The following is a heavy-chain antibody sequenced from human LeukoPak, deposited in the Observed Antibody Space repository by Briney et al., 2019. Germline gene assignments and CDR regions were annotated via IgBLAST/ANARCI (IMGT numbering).Heavy chain of an antibody. J-gene: IGHJ4*02. V-gene: IGHV3-30-3*01. CDR2: ISYDGSNK. Sequence: PGGSLRLSCAASGFTFSSYAMHWVRQAPGEGLEWVAVISYDGSNKYYADSVKGRFTISRDNSKNTLYLQMNSLRAEDTAVYYCARGRVRGSYYGDYWGQGTLVTVSS. CDR3: ARGRVRGSYYGDY. D-gene: IGHD1-26*01. CDR1: GFTFSSYA.